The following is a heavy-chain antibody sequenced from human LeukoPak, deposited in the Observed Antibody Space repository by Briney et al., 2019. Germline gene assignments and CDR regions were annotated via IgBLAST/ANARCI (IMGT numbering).Heavy chain of an antibody. D-gene: IGHD6-13*01. J-gene: IGHJ3*02. V-gene: IGHV4-4*07. CDR2: IYSSGST. CDR3: ARDINAAGTGEDAFDI. CDR1: GGSISSYY. Sequence: SETLSLTCTASGGSISSYYWSWIRQPAGKGLEWIGRIYSSGSTDYNPSLKSRVTMSVDTSKNQFSLRLSSVTAADTAVYYCARDINAAGTGEDAFDIWGQGTMVTVSS.